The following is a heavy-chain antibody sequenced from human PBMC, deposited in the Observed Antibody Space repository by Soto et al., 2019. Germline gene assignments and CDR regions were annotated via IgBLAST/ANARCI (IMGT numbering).Heavy chain of an antibody. D-gene: IGHD3-22*01. J-gene: IGHJ4*02. CDR1: GYSFTNYW. Sequence: PGESLEISCKGSGYSFTNYWLGWMRQMPGKGLEWMGIIYPGDSDTRYNPSFQGQVTISADKSSSTAYLQWSSLKASDTAMYYCARRFDSSAYYGLWGPGTLVTVSS. CDR2: IYPGDSDT. V-gene: IGHV5-51*01. CDR3: ARRFDSSAYYGL.